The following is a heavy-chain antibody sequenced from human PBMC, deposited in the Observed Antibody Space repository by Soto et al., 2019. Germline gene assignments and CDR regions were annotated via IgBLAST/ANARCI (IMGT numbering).Heavy chain of an antibody. CDR2: ISSSGSTI. CDR3: ARENGDYYYYYYMDV. J-gene: IGHJ6*03. Sequence: GGSLRLSCAASGFTFSDYYMSWIRQAPGKGLEWVSYISSSGSTIYYADSVKGRFTISRDNAKNSLYLQMNSLRAEDTAVYYCARENGDYYYYYYMDVWGKGTTVTVSS. CDR1: GFTFSDYY. D-gene: IGHD4-17*01. V-gene: IGHV3-11*01.